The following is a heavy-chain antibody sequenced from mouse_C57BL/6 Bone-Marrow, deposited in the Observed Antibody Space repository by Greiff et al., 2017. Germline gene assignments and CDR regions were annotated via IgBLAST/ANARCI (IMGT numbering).Heavy chain of an antibody. V-gene: IGHV2-2*01. CDR3: ASYYRDAMDY. Sequence: VQLQQSGPGLVQPSQSLSITCTVSGFSLTSYGVHWVRQSPGKGLEWLGVIWSGGSTDYNAAFISRLSISKDNSTSQVFFKMNILQADDTAIDYCASYYRDAMDYWGQGTSVTVSS. CDR1: GFSLTSYG. D-gene: IGHD2-14*01. CDR2: IWSGGST. J-gene: IGHJ4*01.